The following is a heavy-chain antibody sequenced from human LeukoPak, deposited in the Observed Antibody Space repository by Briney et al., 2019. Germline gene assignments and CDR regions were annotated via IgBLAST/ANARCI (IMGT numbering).Heavy chain of an antibody. V-gene: IGHV6-1*01. CDR2: TYYRPKWYN. J-gene: IGHJ4*02. Sequence: SQTLSLTCAISGDSVSSNSAAWNWIRQSPSRGLEWLGRTYYRPKWYNDYAVSVKSRITINPDTSKNQFSLKLSSVTAADTAVYYCARDHWILQWLPGDWGQGTLVTVSS. CDR3: ARDHWILQWLPGD. CDR1: GDSVSSNSAA. D-gene: IGHD6-19*01.